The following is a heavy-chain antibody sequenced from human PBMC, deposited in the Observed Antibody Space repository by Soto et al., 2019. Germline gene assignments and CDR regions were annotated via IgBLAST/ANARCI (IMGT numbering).Heavy chain of an antibody. CDR2: IVPIFGTA. Sequence: QVQLVQSGAEVKKPGSSVKVSCRASGGTFSNYAISWVRQAPGQGLEWMGGIVPIFGTANYAQKFQGRITVTREQSTSTAYMELSSLRSDDTAVYYCASPTGKLDYWGQGTLVTVSS. CDR3: ASPTGKLDY. V-gene: IGHV1-69*01. CDR1: GGTFSNYA. J-gene: IGHJ4*02. D-gene: IGHD2-8*02.